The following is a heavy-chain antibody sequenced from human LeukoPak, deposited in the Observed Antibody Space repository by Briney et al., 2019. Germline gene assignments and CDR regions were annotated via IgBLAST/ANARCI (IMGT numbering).Heavy chain of an antibody. Sequence: ASVKVSCKTSGYTFTTHDINWVPQAPGQRLEWMGRISAYNGYTNYGRRFQGRVTMTTDTSTNTAYMELRSLRSDDTAVYYCARVGTGTRSFDSWGQGTLVTVSS. V-gene: IGHV1-18*01. J-gene: IGHJ4*02. CDR1: GYTFTTHD. CDR2: ISAYNGYT. D-gene: IGHD1/OR15-1a*01. CDR3: ARVGTGTRSFDS.